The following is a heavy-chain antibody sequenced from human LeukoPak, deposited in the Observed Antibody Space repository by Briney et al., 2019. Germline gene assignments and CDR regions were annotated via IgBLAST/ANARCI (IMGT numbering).Heavy chain of an antibody. CDR2: ISDSGGTI. J-gene: IGHJ4*02. V-gene: IGHV3-23*01. CDR1: GFTFSSYA. Sequence: GGSLRLSCAASGFTFSSYAMTWVRQAPGKRLEWVSVISDSGGTIHYADSVKGRSTISRDNSKNTLYLQMNSLRAEDTAVYYCAKYISGYAPNFDYWGQETLVTVSS. D-gene: IGHD6-19*01. CDR3: AKYISGYAPNFDY.